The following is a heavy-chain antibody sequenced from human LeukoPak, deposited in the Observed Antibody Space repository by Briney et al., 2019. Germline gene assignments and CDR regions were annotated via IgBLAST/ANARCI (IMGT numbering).Heavy chain of an antibody. CDR3: VREWELPPNFDY. Sequence: GGSLRLSCAASGFTFSDYYMNWIRQAPGKGLEWVTYISGSGGHTNYADSVKGRITISRDNAESSLYLRMTSLGAEDTAVYYCVREWELPPNFDYWGQGTLVTVSS. D-gene: IGHD1-26*01. J-gene: IGHJ4*02. CDR1: GFTFSDYY. CDR2: ISGSGGHT. V-gene: IGHV3-11*05.